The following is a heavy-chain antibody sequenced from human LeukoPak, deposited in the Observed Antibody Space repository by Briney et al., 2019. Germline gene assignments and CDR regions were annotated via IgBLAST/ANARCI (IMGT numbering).Heavy chain of an antibody. CDR1: GGSISSGGYS. V-gene: IGHV4-30-2*01. D-gene: IGHD3-3*01. CDR3: ARGEWEWPFDY. J-gene: IGHJ4*02. CDR2: IYHSGST. Sequence: SETLSLTCAVSGGSISSGGYSWSWIRQPPGKGLEWIGYIYHSGSTYYNPSLKSRVTISVDRSKNQFSLKLSSVTAADTAVYYCARGEWEWPFDYWGQGTLVTVSS.